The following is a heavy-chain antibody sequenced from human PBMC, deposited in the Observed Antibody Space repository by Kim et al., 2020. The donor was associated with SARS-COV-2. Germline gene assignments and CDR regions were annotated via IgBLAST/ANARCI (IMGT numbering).Heavy chain of an antibody. CDR3: ARHYYGSGSSGGGGDNWFDP. J-gene: IGHJ5*02. D-gene: IGHD3-10*01. CDR2: IYPGDSDT. V-gene: IGHV5-51*01. Sequence: GESLKISCKGSGYSFTSYWIGWVRQMPGKGLEWMGIIYPGDSDTRYSPSFQGQVTISADKSISTAYLQWSSLKASDTAMYYCARHYYGSGSSGGGGDNWFDPWGQGTLVTVSS. CDR1: GYSFTSYW.